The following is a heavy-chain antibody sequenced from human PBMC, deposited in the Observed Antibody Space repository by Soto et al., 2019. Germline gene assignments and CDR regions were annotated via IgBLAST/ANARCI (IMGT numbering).Heavy chain of an antibody. V-gene: IGHV3-30*18. D-gene: IGHD1-26*01. CDR3: AKDGISAYYYARYFDL. J-gene: IGHJ2*01. CDR1: GFTFSSYG. CDR2: ISYDGSNK. Sequence: QVQLVESGGGVVQPGRSLRLSCAASGFTFSSYGMHWVRQAPGKGLEWVAVISYDGSNKYYADSVKGRFTISRDNSKNTLYLQMNRLRAEDTAVYYCAKDGISAYYYARYFDLWGRGTLVTVSS.